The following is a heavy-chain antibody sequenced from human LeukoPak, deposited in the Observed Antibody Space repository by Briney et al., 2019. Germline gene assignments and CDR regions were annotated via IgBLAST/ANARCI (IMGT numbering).Heavy chain of an antibody. Sequence: GESLKISCKGSGYSFTSYWIGWVRQMPGKGLEWMGIIYPGDSDTRYSPSFQGQVTISGDKSISTAYLQWCSLKASDTAMYYCARRGGYCNGGSCYDYWGQGTLVTVSS. V-gene: IGHV5-51*01. D-gene: IGHD2-15*01. CDR3: ARRGGYCNGGSCYDY. CDR1: GYSFTSYW. CDR2: IYPGDSDT. J-gene: IGHJ4*02.